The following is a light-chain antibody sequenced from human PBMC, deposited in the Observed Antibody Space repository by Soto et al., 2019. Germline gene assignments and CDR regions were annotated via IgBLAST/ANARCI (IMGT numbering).Light chain of an antibody. J-gene: IGKJ4*01. V-gene: IGKV3-15*01. CDR1: QTITSN. CDR2: GAS. Sequence: EIVMTQSPVTLSLSPGDTATLSCRASQTITSNLAWYQQKPGQPPSLLIYGASTRATGIPARFSGSGSGTEFILTITKLQSEDFAVYYCQQYSSGVTFGGGTQLEI. CDR3: QQYSSGVT.